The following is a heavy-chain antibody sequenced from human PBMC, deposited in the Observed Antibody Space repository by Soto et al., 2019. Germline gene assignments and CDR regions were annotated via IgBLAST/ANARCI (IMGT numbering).Heavy chain of an antibody. D-gene: IGHD2-15*01. J-gene: IGHJ3*02. Sequence: GASVKVSCKASGYTFINYGISWVRQAPGQGLEWMGWISPSNGSTNYAQKLQGRVTMTTDTSTSTVYMDLRSLRSDDTAVYYCARVLVAAYLNAFDIWGQGTMVTVPS. CDR1: GYTFINYG. CDR3: ARVLVAAYLNAFDI. CDR2: ISPSNGST. V-gene: IGHV1-18*01.